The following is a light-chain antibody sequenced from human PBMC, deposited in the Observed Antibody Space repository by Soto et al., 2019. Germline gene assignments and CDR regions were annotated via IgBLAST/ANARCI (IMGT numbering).Light chain of an antibody. J-gene: IGLJ2*01. CDR1: SSDVGGYNY. CDR2: DVN. CDR3: ASFTRSVTVV. Sequence: QSALTQPASVSGSPGQSITISCAGTSSDVGGYNYVSWYQQHPGKVPRLIISDVNKRPSGVSERFSGSKSGNTASLTISGLQAEDEADYYCASFTRSVTVVFGVGTKLTVL. V-gene: IGLV2-14*03.